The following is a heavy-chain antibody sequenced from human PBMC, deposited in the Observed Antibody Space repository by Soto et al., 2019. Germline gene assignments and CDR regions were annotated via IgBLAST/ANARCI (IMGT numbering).Heavy chain of an antibody. CDR1: GFTFSSDV. CDR2: ISGGGSGT. CDR3: VEGRRGYDFDY. V-gene: IGHV3-23*01. J-gene: IGHJ4*02. D-gene: IGHD5-12*01. Sequence: GGSRRLSCAASGFTFSSDVMSWVRQAPGKGLEWVSAISGGGSGTYYADSVKGRFTIPRDNSKNTLYVQMNSLRAEDTALYYCVEGRRGYDFDYWGQGTLVTVS.